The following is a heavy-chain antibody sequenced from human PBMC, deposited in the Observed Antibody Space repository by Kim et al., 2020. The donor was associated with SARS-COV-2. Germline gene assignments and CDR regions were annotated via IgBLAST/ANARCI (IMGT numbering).Heavy chain of an antibody. CDR2: TYYRSKWYN. CDR3: ARDHGGQWRDPDHQYNWFDP. D-gene: IGHD6-19*01. V-gene: IGHV6-1*01. J-gene: IGHJ5*02. CDR1: GDSVSSNSAA. Sequence: SQTLSLTCAISGDSVSSNSAAWNWIRQSPSRGLEWLGRTYYRSKWYNDYAVSVKSRITINPDTSKNQFSLQLNSVTPEDTAVYYCARDHGGQWRDPDHQYNWFDPWGQGTLVTVSS.